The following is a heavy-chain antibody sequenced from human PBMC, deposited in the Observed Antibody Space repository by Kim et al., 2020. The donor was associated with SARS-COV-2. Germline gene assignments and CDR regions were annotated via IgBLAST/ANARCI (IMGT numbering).Heavy chain of an antibody. CDR2: VSASGST. Sequence: SETLSLTCSVSGDSMTNNTLYWSWIRQPAGKGLEWIGRVSASGSTNYKSSLRSRVTISLDTSKTQFSLKLNSATAADTAVYYCAREGRWSTALDYWGPGTLVTFSS. J-gene: IGHJ4*02. CDR1: GDSMTNNTLY. V-gene: IGHV4-61*02. CDR3: AREGRWSTALDY. D-gene: IGHD2-21*02.